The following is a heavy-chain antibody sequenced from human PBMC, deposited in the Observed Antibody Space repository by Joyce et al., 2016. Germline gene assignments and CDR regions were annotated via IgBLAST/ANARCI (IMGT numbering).Heavy chain of an antibody. V-gene: IGHV3-53*02. CDR1: VFTVSTNY. J-gene: IGHJ4*02. CDR2: IFSGRTT. Sequence: EVQLVETGGDLIRPGGSLGLSCAASVFTVSTNYTTWGRQAPGKGFEWISLIFSGRTTKDAVSVKGRFTIARDNSKNTLYLQMNSLTAEDTAVYYCARRRNGYLDYWGQGTLVTVSS. D-gene: IGHD3-3*01. CDR3: ARRRNGYLDY.